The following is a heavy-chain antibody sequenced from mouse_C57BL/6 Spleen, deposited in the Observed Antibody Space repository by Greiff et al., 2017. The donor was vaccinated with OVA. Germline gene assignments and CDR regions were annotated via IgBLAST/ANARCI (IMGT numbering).Heavy chain of an antibody. CDR2: ISNGGGST. CDR3: ARELPYYYAMDY. Sequence: EVHLVESGGGLVQPGGSLKLSCAASGFTFSDYYMYWVRQTPEKRLEWVAYISNGGGSTYYPDTVKGRFTISRDNAKNTLYLQMSRLKSEDTAMYYCARELPYYYAMDYWGQGTSVTVSS. D-gene: IGHD2-1*01. V-gene: IGHV5-12*01. CDR1: GFTFSDYY. J-gene: IGHJ4*01.